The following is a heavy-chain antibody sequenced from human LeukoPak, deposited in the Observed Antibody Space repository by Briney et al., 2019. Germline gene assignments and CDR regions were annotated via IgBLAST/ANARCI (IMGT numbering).Heavy chain of an antibody. V-gene: IGHV3-23*01. Sequence: PGGSLRLSCAASGFTFSSYAMSWVRQAPGKGLEWVSAISGSGGSTYYADSVKGRFTISRDNSKNTLYLQMNSLRAEDTAVYYCAKILDTAMVQKAYYYYYYMDVWGKGTTVTVSS. J-gene: IGHJ6*03. CDR3: AKILDTAMVQKAYYYYYYMDV. D-gene: IGHD5-18*01. CDR1: GFTFSSYA. CDR2: ISGSGGST.